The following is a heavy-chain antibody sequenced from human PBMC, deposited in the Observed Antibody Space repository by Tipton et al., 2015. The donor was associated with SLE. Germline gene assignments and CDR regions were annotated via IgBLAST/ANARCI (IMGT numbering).Heavy chain of an antibody. V-gene: IGHV4-39*07. CDR3: GRHKTATRAFDF. Sequence: TLSLTCTVSGVSFTSSSYYWGWIRQPPGKGLEWVGNIYFSGRTNYNPTLKSRVTISVDTSKSQFSLKLRSVTAADTAVYYCGRHKTATRAFDFWGQGTLVTVSS. CDR1: GVSFTSSSYY. CDR2: IYFSGRT. J-gene: IGHJ3*01. D-gene: IGHD1-1*01.